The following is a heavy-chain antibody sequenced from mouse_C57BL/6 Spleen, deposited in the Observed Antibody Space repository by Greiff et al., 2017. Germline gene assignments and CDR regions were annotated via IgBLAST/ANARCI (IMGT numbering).Heavy chain of an antibody. Sequence: QVQLQQSGAELARPGASVKLSCKASGYTFTSYGISWVKQRTGQGLEWIGEIYPRSGNTYYNEKFKGKATLTADKSSSTAYMELRSLTSEDSAVXFCARRGYGSSPDYAMDYWGQGTSVTVSS. CDR1: GYTFTSYG. CDR3: ARRGYGSSPDYAMDY. CDR2: IYPRSGNT. J-gene: IGHJ4*01. D-gene: IGHD1-1*01. V-gene: IGHV1-81*01.